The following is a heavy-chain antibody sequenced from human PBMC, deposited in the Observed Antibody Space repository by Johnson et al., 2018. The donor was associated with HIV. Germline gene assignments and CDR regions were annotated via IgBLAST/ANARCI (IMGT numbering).Heavy chain of an antibody. V-gene: IGHV3-30*04. CDR2: MSFDGSNK. D-gene: IGHD1-26*01. Sequence: QMQLVESGGGVVQPGRSLRLSCAASGFSFSSYAMHWVRQAPGKGLEWVALMSFDGSNKYYADSVKGRFTISRDNSKNTLYLQMNSLRAEDTAVYHCARDRIVGADYDAFDIWGQGTMVTVSS. CDR3: ARDRIVGADYDAFDI. J-gene: IGHJ3*02. CDR1: GFSFSSYA.